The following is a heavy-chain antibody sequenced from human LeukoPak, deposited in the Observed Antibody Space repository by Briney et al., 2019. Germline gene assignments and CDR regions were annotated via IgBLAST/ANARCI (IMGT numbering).Heavy chain of an antibody. CDR2: INPNSGGT. CDR1: GYTFTGYY. J-gene: IGHJ6*02. CDR3: ARSALVRGVPRTYGMDV. V-gene: IGHV1-2*02. Sequence: ASVKVSCKASGYTFTGYYMHWVRQAPGQGLEWMGWINPNSGGTNYAQKFQGRVTMTRDTSISTAYMELSRLRSDDTAVYYCARSALVRGVPRTYGMDVWGQGTTVTVSS. D-gene: IGHD3-10*01.